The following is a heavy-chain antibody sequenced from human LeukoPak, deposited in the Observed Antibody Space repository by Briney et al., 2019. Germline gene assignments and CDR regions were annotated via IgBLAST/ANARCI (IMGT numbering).Heavy chain of an antibody. CDR1: GYTFNSYG. CDR2: ISAHNGNT. D-gene: IGHD3-22*01. CDR3: ARGTPTWDYDSSGYMID. V-gene: IGHV1-18*01. Sequence: ASVKVSCKASGYTFNSYGISWVRQAPGQGLEWMGWISAHNGNTNYAQKLQGRATMTTDTSTSTAYMELRSLRSDDTAVYYCARGTPTWDYDSSGYMIDWGQGTLVTVSS. J-gene: IGHJ4*02.